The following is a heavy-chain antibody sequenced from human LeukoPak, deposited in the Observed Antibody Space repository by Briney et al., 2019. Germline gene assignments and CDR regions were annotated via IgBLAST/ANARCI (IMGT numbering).Heavy chain of an antibody. CDR3: ARDCSSTSCYLITPYDY. D-gene: IGHD2-2*01. CDR1: GFTFSSYE. CDR2: ISSSSSYI. J-gene: IGHJ4*02. Sequence: GGSLRLSCAASGFTFSSYEMNWVRQAPGKGLEWVSSISSSSSYIYYADSVKGRFTISRDNAKNSLYLQMNSLRAEDTAVYYRARDCSSTSCYLITPYDYWGQGTLVTVSS. V-gene: IGHV3-21*01.